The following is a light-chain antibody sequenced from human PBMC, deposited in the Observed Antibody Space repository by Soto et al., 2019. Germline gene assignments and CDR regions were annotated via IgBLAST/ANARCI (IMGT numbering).Light chain of an antibody. CDR2: RAS. Sequence: EIVMTQSPPALSVSPGERATLSCRASQSITTNVAWFQQKPGQAPSLLIFRASVRASGVPARFSGSGSGTEFTLTINSLQSEDFAVYFCHQYENWPQTFGQGTKVDIK. J-gene: IGKJ1*01. CDR1: QSITTN. V-gene: IGKV3-15*01. CDR3: HQYENWPQT.